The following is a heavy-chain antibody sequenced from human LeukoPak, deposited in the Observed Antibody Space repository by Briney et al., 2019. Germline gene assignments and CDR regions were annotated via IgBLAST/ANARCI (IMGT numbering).Heavy chain of an antibody. D-gene: IGHD3-16*02. J-gene: IGHJ6*03. CDR3: ARHIGGGIEDMDV. CDR2: IHASGIT. V-gene: IGHV4-4*09. Sequence: SETLSHTCTVSGGSISFYYWSWIRQPPGKGLEWIGYIHASGITDYNSSLKSRVTISVDTSKNQFSLKLTSVTAADTAVYYCARHIGGGIEDMDVWGKGTKVIVSS. CDR1: GGSISFYY.